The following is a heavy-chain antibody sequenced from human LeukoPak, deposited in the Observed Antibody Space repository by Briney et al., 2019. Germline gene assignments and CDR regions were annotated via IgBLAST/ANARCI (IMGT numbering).Heavy chain of an antibody. CDR3: ARAGSSTWYYFDY. J-gene: IGHJ4*02. CDR2: IYYSGST. Sequence: SETLSLTCTVSGGSISSYDHYWSWIRQHPGKGLEWIGYIYYSGSTYYNPSLKSRVTISVDTSKNQFSLKLSSVTAADTAVYYCARAGSSTWYYFDYWGQGAPVTVSS. D-gene: IGHD6-13*01. V-gene: IGHV4-31*03. CDR1: GGSISSYDHY.